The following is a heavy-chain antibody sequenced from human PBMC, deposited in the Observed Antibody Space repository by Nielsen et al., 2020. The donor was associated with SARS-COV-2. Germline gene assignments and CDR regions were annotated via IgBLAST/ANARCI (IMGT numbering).Heavy chain of an antibody. V-gene: IGHV6-1*01. CDR3: ARARGAYGDYYYYYYTDV. CDR2: TYYRSKWYN. D-gene: IGHD4-17*01. CDR1: GDSVSSSSAA. Sequence: SQTLSLTCATSGDSVSSSSAAWNWIRQSPSRGLEWLGRTYYRSKWYNDYAVSVKSRITINPDTSKNQFSLHLNSVTPEDTAVYYCARARGAYGDYYYYYYTDVCGKGTTVTVSS. J-gene: IGHJ6*03.